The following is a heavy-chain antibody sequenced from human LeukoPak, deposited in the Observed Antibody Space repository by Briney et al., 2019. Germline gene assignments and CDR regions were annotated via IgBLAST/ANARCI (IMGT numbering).Heavy chain of an antibody. CDR2: NSPSGSGT. Sequence: ASVKVSCKASGYTFTSYYLHWVRQAPGQGLEWMGINSPSGSGTTYAQKFQGRVTVTRDTSTSTVYMELSSLRSEDTAVYYCARVRDGYNDAFDIWGQGTMVTVSS. J-gene: IGHJ3*02. D-gene: IGHD5-24*01. V-gene: IGHV1-46*01. CDR3: ARVRDGYNDAFDI. CDR1: GYTFTSYY.